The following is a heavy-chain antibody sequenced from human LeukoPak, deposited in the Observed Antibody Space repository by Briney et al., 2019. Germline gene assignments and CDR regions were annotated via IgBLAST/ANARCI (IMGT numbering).Heavy chain of an antibody. CDR3: ARRQDYYGSSGYSVADAFDI. V-gene: IGHV7-4-1*02. D-gene: IGHD3-22*01. CDR2: INTNTGNP. CDR1: GYIFTSYA. Sequence: ASVKVSCKASGYIFTSYAMNWVRQAPGQGLEWMGWINTNTGNPTYAQGFTGRFVFSLDTSASTAYLQISSLKAEDTAVYYCARRQDYYGSSGYSVADAFDIWGQGTMVTVSS. J-gene: IGHJ3*02.